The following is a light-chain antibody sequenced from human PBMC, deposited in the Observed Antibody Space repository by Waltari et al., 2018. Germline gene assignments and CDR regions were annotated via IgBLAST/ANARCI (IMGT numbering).Light chain of an antibody. V-gene: IGLV2-23*01. Sequence: QSALTQPASVSGSPGQSITISCTGTSSDVGGYKLVSWYQQHPAQAPKLMIYEGSKRPSGVANRFSGSKSGNTASLTISGLQDEDEADYYCCSYAGSSSHVVFGGGTKLTVL. CDR3: CSYAGSSSHVV. CDR2: EGS. CDR1: SSDVGGYKL. J-gene: IGLJ2*01.